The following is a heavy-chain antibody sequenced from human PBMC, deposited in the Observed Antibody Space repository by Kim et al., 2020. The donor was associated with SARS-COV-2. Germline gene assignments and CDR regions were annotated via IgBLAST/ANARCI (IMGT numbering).Heavy chain of an antibody. D-gene: IGHD3-16*01. J-gene: IGHJ6*02. CDR3: ARGGGTEGYGMDV. Sequence: YADSVKGRFTISRDNAKNTLCLQMNSRRAEDTAVYYCARGGGTEGYGMDVWGQGTTVTVSS. V-gene: IGHV3-74*01.